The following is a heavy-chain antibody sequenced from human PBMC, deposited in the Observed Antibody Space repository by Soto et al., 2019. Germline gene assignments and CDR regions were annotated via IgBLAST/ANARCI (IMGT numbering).Heavy chain of an antibody. V-gene: IGHV1-69*13. CDR2: IIPIFGTA. CDR1: GGTFSSYA. Sequence: SVKVSCKASGGTFSSYAISWVRQAPGQGLEWMGGIIPIFGTANYAQKFQGRVTITADESTSTAYMELSSLRSEDTAVYYCAIDRMKVPAASDAFGIWGQGTMGTVSS. J-gene: IGHJ3*02. D-gene: IGHD2-2*01. CDR3: AIDRMKVPAASDAFGI.